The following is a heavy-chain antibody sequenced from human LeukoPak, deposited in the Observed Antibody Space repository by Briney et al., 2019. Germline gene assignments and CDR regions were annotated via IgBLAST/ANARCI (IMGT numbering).Heavy chain of an antibody. Sequence: GGSLRLSCAASGVTFSSGAYSMTWVRQAPGKGLEWVSSISVRSSHIFYVDSVKGRFTISRDNAKNSVYLQMYSLRAEDTAVYYCARSYDSSGFYPGALGDWGQGTLVAVSS. J-gene: IGHJ4*02. D-gene: IGHD3-22*01. V-gene: IGHV3-21*06. CDR2: ISVRSSHI. CDR1: GVTFSSGAYS. CDR3: ARSYDSSGFYPGALGD.